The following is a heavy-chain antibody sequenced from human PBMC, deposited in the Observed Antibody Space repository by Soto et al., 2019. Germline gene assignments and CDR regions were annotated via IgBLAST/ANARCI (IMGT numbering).Heavy chain of an antibody. CDR1: GFTFSDHY. CDR2: ARNKANSYST. J-gene: IGHJ4*02. D-gene: IGHD3-3*01. Sequence: EVQLAESGGGLVQPGGSLRLSCAASGFTFSDHYMDWVRQAPGKGLEWVGRARNKANSYSTVYAASVKGRFTISRDDSKNSLYLQMNSLKSEDTAVYYCARGVYDFWSGYYSYWGQGTLVTVSS. V-gene: IGHV3-72*01. CDR3: ARGVYDFWSGYYSY.